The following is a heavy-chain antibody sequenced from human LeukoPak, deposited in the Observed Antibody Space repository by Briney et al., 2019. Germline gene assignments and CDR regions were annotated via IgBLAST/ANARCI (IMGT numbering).Heavy chain of an antibody. CDR2: IIPNLGTT. Sequence: SVKVSCKASGGTSNSHAISWVRQAPGQGLEWMGRIIPNLGTTNRAQNFQDRVTLTADKSTNTAYMELTSLTSVDTAVYYCATTNDGGGYQWGDFFDFWGQGTLVTVSS. CDR3: ATTNDGGGYQWGDFFDF. CDR1: GGTSNSHA. J-gene: IGHJ4*02. V-gene: IGHV1-69*04. D-gene: IGHD3-22*01.